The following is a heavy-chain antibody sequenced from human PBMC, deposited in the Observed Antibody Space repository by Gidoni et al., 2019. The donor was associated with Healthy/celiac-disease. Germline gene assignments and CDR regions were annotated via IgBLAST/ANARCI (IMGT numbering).Heavy chain of an antibody. D-gene: IGHD4-17*01. Sequence: QLQLQESGPVLVKPSETLSLTCTVSGGSISSSSYYWGWIRQPPGKGLEWIGSLYYSGSTYYNPSLKSRVTISVDTSKNQFSLKLSSVTAADTAVYYCAREGGDSYGDYLSTWFDPWGQGTLVTVSS. V-gene: IGHV4-39*07. CDR3: AREGGDSYGDYLSTWFDP. J-gene: IGHJ5*02. CDR1: GGSISSSSYY. CDR2: LYYSGST.